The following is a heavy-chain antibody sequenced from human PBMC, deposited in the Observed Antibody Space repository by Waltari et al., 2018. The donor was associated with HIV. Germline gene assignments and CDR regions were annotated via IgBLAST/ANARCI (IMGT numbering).Heavy chain of an antibody. D-gene: IGHD2-21*01. CDR1: GFVFDTFG. V-gene: IGHV3-23*01. CDR3: AKVYYLDTRGDFLKAPRYDY. CDR2: STGKGGSG. Sequence: EAQLLESGGGLVQPGGSLRLSCAASGFVFDTFGMTWVRQSPGKGLEWVSVSTGKGGSGYYADSVKGRFTIARDNSKNTLYLQMNSLRVEDTAMYYCAKVYYLDTRGDFLKAPRYDYWGPGTLVTVSS. J-gene: IGHJ4*02.